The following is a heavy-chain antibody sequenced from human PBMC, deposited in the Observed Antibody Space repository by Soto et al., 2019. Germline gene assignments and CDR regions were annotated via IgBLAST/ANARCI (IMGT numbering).Heavy chain of an antibody. CDR3: ARGKAAAPYYFDY. CDR1: GGSISSGGYS. Sequence: ASETLSLTCAVSGGSISSGGYSWSWIRQPPGKGLEWIGYIYHSGSTYYNPSLKSRVTISVDRSKNQFSLKLSSVTAADTAVYYCARGKAAAPYYFDYWGQGTLVTVSS. CDR2: IYHSGST. J-gene: IGHJ4*02. V-gene: IGHV4-30-2*01. D-gene: IGHD6-13*01.